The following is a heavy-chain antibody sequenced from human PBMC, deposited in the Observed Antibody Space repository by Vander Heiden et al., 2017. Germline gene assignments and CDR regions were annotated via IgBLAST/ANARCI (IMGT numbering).Heavy chain of an antibody. CDR3: ARATTWILPFDY. CDR2: TNHSGST. Sequence: QVQLHQSGAELLKPSQTLSRTCPVDGVSFSGYYESWSRQPPGKGLEWIGKTNHSGSTNYNPSLKSRVTISVDTSKNQFSLKLSSVTAEDTAVYYCARATTWILPFDYWGQGTLVTVSS. D-gene: IGHD5-18*01. J-gene: IGHJ4*02. CDR1: GVSFSGYY. V-gene: IGHV4-34*01.